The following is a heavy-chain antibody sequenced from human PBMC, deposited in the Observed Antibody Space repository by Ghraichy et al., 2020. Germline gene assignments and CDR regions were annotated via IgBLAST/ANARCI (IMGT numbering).Heavy chain of an antibody. CDR2: INYIENT. V-gene: IGHV4-59*08. J-gene: IGHJ4*02. CDR1: GNSITSSY. CDR3: AKGSGWYRY. D-gene: IGHD6-19*01. Sequence: SETLSLTCSVSGNSITSSYWSWVRQPPGKALEFIGYINYIENTNYNPSLKSRVTMSIDTSKNQFSLKLSSVTAADTAVYYCAKGSGWYRYWGQGTLVTVSS.